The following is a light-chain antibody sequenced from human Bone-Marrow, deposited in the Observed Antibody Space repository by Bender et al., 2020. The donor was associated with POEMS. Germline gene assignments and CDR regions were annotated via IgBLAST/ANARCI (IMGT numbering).Light chain of an antibody. V-gene: IGLV2-14*03. J-gene: IGLJ1*01. CDR2: DFI. Sequence: QSALTQPASVSGSPGQSITISCTGTSSDIGGYNFVSWYQQHPGKAPKLIIFDFIDRPSGVSNRFSGSKSGNTASLTISGLQAEDEADYFCSSYTGSSTLYVFGTGTKVTVL. CDR3: SSYTGSSTLYV. CDR1: SSDIGGYNF.